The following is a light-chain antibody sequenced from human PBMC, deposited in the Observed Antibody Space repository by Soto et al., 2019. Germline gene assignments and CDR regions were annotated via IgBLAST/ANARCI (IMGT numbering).Light chain of an antibody. J-gene: IGKJ3*01. Sequence: EIVLTQSPGTLSLSPGERATLSCRASQSVSSSYLAWYQQKPGQAPRLLIYGASSRATGIPDRFSGSGSGTDFPLTISRLEPEDFAVYYCQQYGSSLFTFGPGTNVDI. CDR2: GAS. CDR1: QSVSSSY. CDR3: QQYGSSLFT. V-gene: IGKV3-20*01.